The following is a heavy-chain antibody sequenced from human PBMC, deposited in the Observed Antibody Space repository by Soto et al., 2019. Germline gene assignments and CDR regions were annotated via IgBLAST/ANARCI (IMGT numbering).Heavy chain of an antibody. CDR2: IYYSGST. D-gene: IGHD2-2*01. Sequence: SETLSLTCTVSGGSISSYYWSWIRQPPGKGLEWIGYIYYSGSTNYNPSLKSRVTISVDTSKNQFSLKLSSVTAADTAVYYCASGAVPAAIHYYYYMDVWGKGTTVTVSS. CDR3: ASGAVPAAIHYYYYMDV. CDR1: GGSISSYY. J-gene: IGHJ6*03. V-gene: IGHV4-59*01.